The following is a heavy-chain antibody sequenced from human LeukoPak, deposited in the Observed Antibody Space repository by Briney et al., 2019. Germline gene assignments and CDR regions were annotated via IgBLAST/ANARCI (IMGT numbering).Heavy chain of an antibody. CDR1: GYTFTGYY. CDR3: ARDRYNDSSGYLNWFNP. CDR2: INPNSGGT. Sequence: ASVKVSCKASGYTFTGYYMHWVRQAPGQGLEWMGWINPNSGGTNYAQKFQGRVTMTRDTSISTAYLELSRLRSDDTAVYYCARDRYNDSSGYLNWFNPWGKGTLSPSPQ. J-gene: IGHJ5*02. D-gene: IGHD3-22*01. V-gene: IGHV1-2*02.